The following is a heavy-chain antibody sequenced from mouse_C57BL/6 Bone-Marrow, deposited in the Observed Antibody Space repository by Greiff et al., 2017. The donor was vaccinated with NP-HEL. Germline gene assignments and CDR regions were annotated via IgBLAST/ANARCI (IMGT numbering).Heavy chain of an antibody. V-gene: IGHV3-6*01. Sequence: ESGPGLVKPSQSLSLTCSVTGYSITSGYYWNWIRQFPGNKLEWMGYISYDGSNNYNPSLKNRISITRDTSKNQFFLKLNSVTTEDTATYYCARDGVYDYDGAWFAYWGQGTLVTVSA. CDR2: ISYDGSN. J-gene: IGHJ3*01. D-gene: IGHD2-4*01. CDR1: GYSITSGYY. CDR3: ARDGVYDYDGAWFAY.